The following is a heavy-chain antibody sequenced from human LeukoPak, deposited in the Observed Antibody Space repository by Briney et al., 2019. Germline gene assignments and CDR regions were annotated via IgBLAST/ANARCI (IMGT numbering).Heavy chain of an antibody. D-gene: IGHD3-3*01. CDR1: GGSINNYY. CDR3: ARDKYYDFWSGSHYYYYMDV. CDR2: IYYSGTT. V-gene: IGHV4-59*12. J-gene: IGHJ6*03. Sequence: SETLSLTCTVSGGSINNYYWTWIRQPPWKGLEWIGYIYYSGTTNYNPSLKSRVTVSLDTSKNQFSLKLSSVTAADTAVYYCARDKYYDFWSGSHYYYYMDVWGKGTTVTVSS.